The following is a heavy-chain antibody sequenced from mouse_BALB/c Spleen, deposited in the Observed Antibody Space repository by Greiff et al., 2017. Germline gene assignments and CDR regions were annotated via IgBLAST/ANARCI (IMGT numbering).Heavy chain of an antibody. CDR3: AATYVIYRIDY. CDR2: LWSGGST. D-gene: IGHD2-1*01. V-gene: IGHV2-2*02. J-gene: IGHJ4*01. Sequence: VQLQQSGPGLVQPSQSLSITCTVPGFSFNSYGVHWVRQSPGKGLEWLGVLWSGGSTDYNAAFISRLSISEYNSKSQVFFKMNSLQTNDTAIYYCAATYVIYRIDYWGQGTSVTVSS. CDR1: GFSFNSYG.